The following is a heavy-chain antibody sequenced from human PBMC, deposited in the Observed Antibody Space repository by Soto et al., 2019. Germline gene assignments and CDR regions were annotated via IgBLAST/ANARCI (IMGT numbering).Heavy chain of an antibody. CDR3: AKCFVAGSAQRLYYFDY. Sequence: EVQLLESGGGLVQPGGSLRLSCAASGFTFSSYAMSWVRQAPGKGLEWVSAISGSGGSTYYADSVKGRFTISRDNSKNALYLQVNRLRAEDTAVYYCAKCFVAGSAQRLYYFDYWGQGTLVTVSS. CDR1: GFTFSSYA. V-gene: IGHV3-23*01. D-gene: IGHD6-19*01. J-gene: IGHJ4*02. CDR2: ISGSGGST.